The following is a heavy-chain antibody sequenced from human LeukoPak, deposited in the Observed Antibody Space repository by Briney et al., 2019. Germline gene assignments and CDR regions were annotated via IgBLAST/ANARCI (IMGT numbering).Heavy chain of an antibody. V-gene: IGHV3-23*01. J-gene: IGHJ4*02. D-gene: IGHD3-10*01. CDR3: AKAAFGGSGSYPDC. Sequence: PGGSLRLSCAATGFSFSNHAMSWVRQVAGKGLQWVSTINNSGSSTYYADSLKGRFTISRDNSKNTLYLQMNSLRAEDTAVYYCAKAAFGGSGSYPDCWGQGTLVTVSS. CDR1: GFSFSNHA. CDR2: INNSGSST.